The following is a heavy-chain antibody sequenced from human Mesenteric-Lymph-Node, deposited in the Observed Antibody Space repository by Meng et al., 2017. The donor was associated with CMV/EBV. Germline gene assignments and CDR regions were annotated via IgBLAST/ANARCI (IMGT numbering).Heavy chain of an antibody. CDR1: GGSISSGGYY. J-gene: IGHJ5*02. V-gene: IGHV4-31*03. D-gene: IGHD5-18*01. Sequence: SETLSLTCTVSGGSISSGGYYWSWIRQHPGKGLEWIGYIYYSGSTYYNPSLKSRVTISVDTSKNQFSLQLRSVTAADTAVYYCARGPSLGYSYGFGWFDPWGQGTLVTVSS. CDR3: ARGPSLGYSYGFGWFDP. CDR2: IYYSGST.